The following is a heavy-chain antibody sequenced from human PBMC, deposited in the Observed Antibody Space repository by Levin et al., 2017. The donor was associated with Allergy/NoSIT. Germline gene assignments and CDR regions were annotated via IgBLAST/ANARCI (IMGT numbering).Heavy chain of an antibody. CDR2: IKQDGNEI. D-gene: IGHD6-19*01. CDR1: GFTFSSNW. Sequence: RGESLKISCAASGFTFSSNWMNWVRQAPGKGLEWVANIKQDGNEIYYVDSVKGRFTISRDNAKNSLFLQMNGLRAEDTAMYYCTASGWFNSFVFWGQGALVTVSS. J-gene: IGHJ4*02. CDR3: TASGWFNSFVF. V-gene: IGHV3-7*01.